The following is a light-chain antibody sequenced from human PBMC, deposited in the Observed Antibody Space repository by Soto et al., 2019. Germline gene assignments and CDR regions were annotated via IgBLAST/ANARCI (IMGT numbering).Light chain of an antibody. CDR1: SSDVGGYNY. CDR3: SSYTTTSTSV. J-gene: IGLJ1*01. CDR2: DVS. Sequence: QSALTQPASVSGSPGQSITISCTGTSSDVGGYNYVSWYQQHPGKAPKLMIYDVSNRPSGVSNRFSGSKSANTASLTISGLQAEDEAGYYCSSYTTTSTSVFGTGTQVTVL. V-gene: IGLV2-14*01.